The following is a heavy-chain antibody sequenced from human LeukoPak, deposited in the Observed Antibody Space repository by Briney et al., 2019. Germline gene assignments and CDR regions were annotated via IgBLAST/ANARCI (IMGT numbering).Heavy chain of an antibody. CDR2: ISAYNGNT. J-gene: IGHJ4*02. D-gene: IGHD1-26*01. CDR1: GYTITNYG. CDR3: ARGAKYSGSYYGIHY. V-gene: IGHV1-18*01. Sequence: ASVKVSCKASGYTITNYGISWVRQAPGQGLEWMGWISAYNGNTNYAQKLQGRVTMTTDTSTSTAYMELRSLRSDDTAVYYCARGAKYSGSYYGIHYWGQGTLVTVSS.